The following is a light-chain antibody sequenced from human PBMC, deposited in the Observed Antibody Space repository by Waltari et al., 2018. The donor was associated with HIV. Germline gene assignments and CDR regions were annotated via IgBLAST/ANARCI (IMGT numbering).Light chain of an antibody. Sequence: QSALTQPASVSGSPGQSVTTPCTGTTSDFGPYHFVSWYQQHPGNVPKVLIYQITSRPSGVPHRFSASRSGNTASLTISGLQAEDEAVYYCSTHTADDTLAFGGGTKLTVL. CDR2: QIT. CDR1: TSDFGPYHF. V-gene: IGLV2-14*03. J-gene: IGLJ3*02. CDR3: STHTADDTLA.